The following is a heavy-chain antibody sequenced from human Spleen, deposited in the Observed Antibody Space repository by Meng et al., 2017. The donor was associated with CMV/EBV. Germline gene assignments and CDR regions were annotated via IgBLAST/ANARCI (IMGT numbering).Heavy chain of an antibody. V-gene: IGHV4-59*01. D-gene: IGHD3-3*01. Sequence: GSLRLSCTVSGGSISSYYWSWIRQPPGKGLEWIGNVYYSGSTTYNPSLKNRVTISVDTSKNQFSLKLSSVTAADTAVYYCARETTYYDFWSCYLDYWGQGTLVTVSS. J-gene: IGHJ4*02. CDR2: VYYSGST. CDR3: ARETTYYDFWSCYLDY. CDR1: GGSISSYY.